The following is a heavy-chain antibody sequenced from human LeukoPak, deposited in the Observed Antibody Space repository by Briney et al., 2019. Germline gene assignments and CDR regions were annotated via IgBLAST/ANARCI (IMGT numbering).Heavy chain of an antibody. CDR3: ARDGFTGPRTAYLDH. J-gene: IGHJ4*01. Sequence: GGSLRLSCAASGFTFNKYAMHWVRQIPGTGLVWVSRLGADGSGTRYADSVKGRFTISRDNAKNTVYLQMSSLRADDTAAYYCARDGFTGPRTAYLDHWGQGTLVTVSS. D-gene: IGHD2-8*02. CDR2: LGADGSGT. CDR1: GFTFNKYA. V-gene: IGHV3-74*01.